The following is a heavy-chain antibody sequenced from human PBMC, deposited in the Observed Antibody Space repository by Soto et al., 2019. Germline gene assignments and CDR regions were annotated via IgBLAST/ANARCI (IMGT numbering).Heavy chain of an antibody. D-gene: IGHD3-3*01. CDR3: ARDVRVSGYYRSRPRLGMDV. V-gene: IGHV1-69*01. J-gene: IGHJ6*02. Sequence: QVQLVQSGAEVKKPGSSVKVSCKASGGTFSSYTFNWVRQAPGQGLEWMGGIIPILATANYAQKFQGRVTITADESTSTAYMDLSSLSSEDTAIYYCARDVRVSGYYRSRPRLGMDVWGQWTTVTVSS. CDR1: GGTFSSYT. CDR2: IIPILATA.